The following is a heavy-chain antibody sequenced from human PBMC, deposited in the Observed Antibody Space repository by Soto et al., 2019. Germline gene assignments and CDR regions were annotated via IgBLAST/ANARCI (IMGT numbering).Heavy chain of an antibody. Sequence: GSLRLSCAASGFTFSSYWMHWVRQAPGKGLEWVAVISYDGSNKYYADSVKGRFTISRDNSKNTLYLQMNSLRAEDTAVYYCAKDPSESAWRGYSYGTFDYWGQGTLVTAPQ. D-gene: IGHD5-18*01. CDR3: AKDPSESAWRGYSYGTFDY. V-gene: IGHV3-30*18. J-gene: IGHJ4*02. CDR2: ISYDGSNK. CDR1: GFTFSSYW.